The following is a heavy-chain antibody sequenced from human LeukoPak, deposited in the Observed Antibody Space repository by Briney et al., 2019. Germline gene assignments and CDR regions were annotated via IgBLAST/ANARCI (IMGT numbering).Heavy chain of an antibody. CDR3: ATAFAGNLVDY. V-gene: IGHV1-24*01. J-gene: IGHJ4*02. D-gene: IGHD1-14*01. CDR2: FALEDGEK. CDR1: GYTVSSYG. Sequence: ASVKVSCKASGYTVSSYGISWVRQAPGKGLEWMGSFALEDGEKIYAQKFQGRVTMTEDTSTDTAYMELSSLRSEDTAVYYCATAFAGNLVDYWGQGTLVTVSS.